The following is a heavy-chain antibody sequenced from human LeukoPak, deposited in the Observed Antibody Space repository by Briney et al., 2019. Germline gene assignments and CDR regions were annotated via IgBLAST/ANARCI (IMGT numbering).Heavy chain of an antibody. CDR1: GFTVSSNY. CDR3: ARTSDYGDYYFDY. J-gene: IGHJ4*02. Sequence: GGSLRLSCAASGFTVSSNYMGWVRQAPGKGLEGVSAISGSGGSTYYADSVKGRFTISRDNSQNTLYLQMNSLRAEDPAVYYCARTSDYGDYYFDYWGQGTLVTVSS. D-gene: IGHD4-17*01. V-gene: IGHV3-53*01. CDR2: ISGSGGST.